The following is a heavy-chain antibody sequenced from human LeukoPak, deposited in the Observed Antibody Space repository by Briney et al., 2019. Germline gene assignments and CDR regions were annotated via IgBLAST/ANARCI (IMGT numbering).Heavy chain of an antibody. D-gene: IGHD2-2*02. V-gene: IGHV1-69*13. CDR2: IIPIFGTA. Sequence: ASVKVSCKASGGTFSSYAISWVRQAPGQGLEWMGGIIPIFGTANYAQKFQGRVTITADESTSTAYMELSSLRSEDTAVYYCARVTGGRYCSTTSCYMRGWFDPWGRGTLVTVSS. CDR1: GGTFSSYA. J-gene: IGHJ5*02. CDR3: ARVTGGRYCSTTSCYMRGWFDP.